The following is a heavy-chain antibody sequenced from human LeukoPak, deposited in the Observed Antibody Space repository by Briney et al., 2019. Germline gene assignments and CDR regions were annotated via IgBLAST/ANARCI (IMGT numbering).Heavy chain of an antibody. J-gene: IGHJ6*03. CDR2: IRSKAYGGTT. CDR3: TRDTIFGVVTLYYMDV. D-gene: IGHD3-3*01. Sequence: GGSLRLSCTASGFTFGDYAMSWVRQAPGKGLEWVGFIRSKAYGGTTEYAASVKGRFTISRDDSKSIAYLQMNSLKTEDTAVYYCTRDTIFGVVTLYYMDVWGKGTTVTVSS. CDR1: GFTFGDYA. V-gene: IGHV3-49*04.